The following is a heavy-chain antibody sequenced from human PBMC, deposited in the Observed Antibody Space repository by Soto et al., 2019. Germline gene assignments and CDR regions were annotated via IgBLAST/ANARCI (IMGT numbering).Heavy chain of an antibody. Sequence: GASVKVSCKASGYTFTSYGISWVRQAPGQGLEWMGWISAYNGNTNYAQKLQGRVTMTTDTSTSTACMELRSLRSDDTAVYYCARRAVSYGYLHYYYYYMDVWGKGTTVTVSS. CDR1: GYTFTSYG. CDR2: ISAYNGNT. J-gene: IGHJ6*03. CDR3: ARRAVSYGYLHYYYYYMDV. D-gene: IGHD5-18*01. V-gene: IGHV1-18*01.